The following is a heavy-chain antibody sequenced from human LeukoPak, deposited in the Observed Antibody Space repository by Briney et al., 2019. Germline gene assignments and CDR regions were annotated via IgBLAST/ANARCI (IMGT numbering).Heavy chain of an antibody. V-gene: IGHV1-2*02. CDR2: INPNSGGT. J-gene: IGHJ5*02. CDR1: GYTFTGYY. CDR3: ARSIRGTAVVTSWFDP. D-gene: IGHD5-18*01. Sequence: ASVKVSCKASGYTFTGYYMHWVRQAPGQGLEWMGWINPNSGGTNYAQKFQGRVTMTRDTSISTAYMELSRLRSDDTAVYYCARSIRGTAVVTSWFDPWGQGTLVTVSS.